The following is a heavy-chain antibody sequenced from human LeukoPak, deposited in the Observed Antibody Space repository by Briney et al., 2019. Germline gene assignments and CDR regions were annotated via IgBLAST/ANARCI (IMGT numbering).Heavy chain of an antibody. Sequence: SETLSLTCAVYGGSFSGYYWSWIRQPPGKGLEWIGEINHSGSTNYNPSLKSRVTISVDTSKNQFSLKLSSVTAADTAVYYCARQQVVSPAGATTFPSPAFDYWGQGTLVTVSS. J-gene: IGHJ4*02. CDR1: GGSFSGYY. CDR2: INHSGST. V-gene: IGHV4-34*01. CDR3: ARQQVVSPAGATTFPSPAFDY. D-gene: IGHD1-26*01.